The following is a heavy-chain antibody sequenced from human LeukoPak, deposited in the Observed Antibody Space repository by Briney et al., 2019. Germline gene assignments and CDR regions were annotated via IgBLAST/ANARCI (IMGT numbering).Heavy chain of an antibody. Sequence: PGGSLRLSCAASGFTFSTYAMHWVRQPPGKGLEWVAYIRYDGGMEKYADSVEGRFTISRDNSRNTLSLQMNSLRAEDTAVYYCARVGIAAAGTYWFDPWGQGTLVTVSS. CDR1: GFTFSTYA. CDR3: ARVGIAAAGTYWFDP. J-gene: IGHJ5*02. CDR2: IRYDGGME. V-gene: IGHV3-30*02. D-gene: IGHD6-13*01.